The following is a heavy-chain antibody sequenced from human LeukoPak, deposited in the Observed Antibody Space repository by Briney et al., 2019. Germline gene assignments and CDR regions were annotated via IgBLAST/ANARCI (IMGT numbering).Heavy chain of an antibody. D-gene: IGHD3-10*01. J-gene: IGHJ4*02. Sequence: KPSATLSLTYAVDDGYFSGYYWSWVRQPPGKGLEWIGEINHSGSTNYNPSLKSRVTTSIDTSKNQFSLNLSSVTAADTAMYYCARGTYGSGSYYRVWGDYWGPGTLVTVSS. CDR1: DGYFSGYY. CDR3: ARGTYGSGSYYRVWGDY. CDR2: INHSGST. V-gene: IGHV4-34*01.